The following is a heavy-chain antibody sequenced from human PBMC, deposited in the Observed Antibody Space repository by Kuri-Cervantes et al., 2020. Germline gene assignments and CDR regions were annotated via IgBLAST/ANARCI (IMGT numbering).Heavy chain of an antibody. Sequence: LSLTCAASGFTFDDYAMHWVRQAPGKGLEWVSGISWNSGSIGYADSVKGRFTISRDNSKNTLYLQMNSLRAEDTAVYYCARERPYYYYGMDVWGQGTTVTVSS. CDR1: GFTFDDYA. CDR3: ARERPYYYYGMDV. J-gene: IGHJ6*02. CDR2: ISWNSGSI. V-gene: IGHV3-9*01.